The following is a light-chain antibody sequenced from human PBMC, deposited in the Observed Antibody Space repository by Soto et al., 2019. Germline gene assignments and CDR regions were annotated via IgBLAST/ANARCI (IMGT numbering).Light chain of an antibody. CDR1: QSVSTY. CDR2: DAS. CDR3: QQRINWPGVT. J-gene: IGKJ3*01. V-gene: IGKV3-11*01. Sequence: EIVLTQSPATLSLSPGERATLSCRASQSVSTYLAWYQQKPGQAPRLLIYDASNRATGIPARFSGSGSGTDFTLTISSLEPEDFAVYYCQQRINWPGVTCGRGTKVDIK.